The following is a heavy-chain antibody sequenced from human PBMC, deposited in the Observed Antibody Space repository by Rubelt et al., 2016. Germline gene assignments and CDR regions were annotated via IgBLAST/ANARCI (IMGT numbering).Heavy chain of an antibody. J-gene: IGHJ4*02. Sequence: EVQLLESGGGLVQPGGSLRLSCAASGFTFSSYAMSWVRQAPGKGLEWVSAISGSGGSTYYADSVKGRLTISRDNSRNTLYLQMNSLRAEDTAVYYCAKGGYVYYYDSSGLNWGQGTLVTVSS. V-gene: IGHV3-23*01. CDR3: AKGGYVYYYDSSGLN. CDR1: GFTFSSYA. CDR2: ISGSGGST. D-gene: IGHD3-22*01.